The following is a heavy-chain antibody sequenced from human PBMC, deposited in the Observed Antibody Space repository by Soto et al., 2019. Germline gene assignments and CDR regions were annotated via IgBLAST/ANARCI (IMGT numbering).Heavy chain of an antibody. CDR3: ARLVYDTRLNYMYFDF. Sequence: PSDTLSLTCAVSGGSISSGNWWTWVRQTPKRGLEYIGEIFHDGTANYYPSFERRVAISVDTSKNQFSLKLTPVTAADTAIYFCARLVYDTRLNYMYFDFWGQGALVTVSS. D-gene: IGHD2-8*01. CDR1: GGSISSGNW. V-gene: IGHV4-4*02. J-gene: IGHJ4*02. CDR2: IFHDGTA.